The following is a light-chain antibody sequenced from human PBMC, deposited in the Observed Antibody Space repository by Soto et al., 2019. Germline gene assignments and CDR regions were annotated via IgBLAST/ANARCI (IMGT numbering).Light chain of an antibody. V-gene: IGLV2-8*01. CDR2: EVT. J-gene: IGLJ1*01. CDR3: SSYAGSNSYV. Sequence: QSVLTQPPSASGSPGQSVTTSCTGTSSDVGVYNHVSWYQQHPGKAPKLMIFEVTKRPSGVPDRFSGSKSGNTASLTVSGLQAEDEADYYCSSYAGSNSYVFGTGTKVTVL. CDR1: SSDVGVYNH.